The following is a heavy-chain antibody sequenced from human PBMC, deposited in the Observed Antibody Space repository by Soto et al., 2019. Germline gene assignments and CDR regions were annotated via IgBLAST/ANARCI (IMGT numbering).Heavy chain of an antibody. D-gene: IGHD4-4*01. CDR3: ARSTGHFLQ. Sequence: HPXGSLILSCAASGCTFRHSGMHWVRQPPGKGLEWVALVSHDGTNRFYRDSLKGRFTISRDNSKDTLFLQMYSLRPEDTAVYYCARSTGHFLQWRQGIPVTVSS. V-gene: IGHV3-30*03. J-gene: IGHJ4*02. CDR1: GCTFRHSG. CDR2: VSHDGTNR.